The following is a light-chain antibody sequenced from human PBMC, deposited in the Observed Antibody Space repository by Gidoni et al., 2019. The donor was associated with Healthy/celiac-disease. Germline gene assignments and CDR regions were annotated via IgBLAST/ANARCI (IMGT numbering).Light chain of an antibody. J-gene: IGKJ2*01. CDR3: QQSYNTPYT. CDR2: AAA. CDR1: QSISSY. V-gene: IGKV1-39*01. Sequence: DIQMTQSPSSLSAAVGDRVTITCRASQSISSYLNWYQQKPGKAPKLLIYAAASLQSGVASRFSGSGAGTDVNLTISSRQPEDFATYYCQQSYNTPYTFGQGTKLEIK.